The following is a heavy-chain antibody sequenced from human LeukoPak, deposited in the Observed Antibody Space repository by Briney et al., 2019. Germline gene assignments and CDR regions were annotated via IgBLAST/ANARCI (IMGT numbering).Heavy chain of an antibody. CDR2: MNPNSGNT. V-gene: IGHV1-8*01. Sequence: GASVKVSCKASGYTFTSYDINWVRQAIGQGLEWMGWMNPNSGNTGYAQKFQGRVTMTRNTSISTAYMELSSLRSEDTAVYYCARARWQSYYYDSRAFDIWGQGTMVTVSS. CDR1: GYTFTSYD. D-gene: IGHD3-22*01. J-gene: IGHJ3*02. CDR3: ARARWQSYYYDSRAFDI.